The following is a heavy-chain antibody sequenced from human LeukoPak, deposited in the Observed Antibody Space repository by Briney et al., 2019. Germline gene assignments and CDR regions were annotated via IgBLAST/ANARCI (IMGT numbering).Heavy chain of an antibody. CDR1: GFTFSSYG. D-gene: IGHD6-13*01. CDR3: ARSTLQQPPRY. V-gene: IGHV3-33*08. CDR2: IWYDGSNK. J-gene: IGHJ4*02. Sequence: GGSLRLSCAASGFTFSSYGMHWVRQAPGKGLEWVAVIWYDGSNKYYADSVKGRFTISRDNSKNTLYLQMNSLRAEDTAVYYCARSTLQQPPRYWGQGTLVTVSS.